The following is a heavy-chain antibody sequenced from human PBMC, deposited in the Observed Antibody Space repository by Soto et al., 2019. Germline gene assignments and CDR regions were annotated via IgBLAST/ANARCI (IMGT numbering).Heavy chain of an antibody. J-gene: IGHJ6*02. CDR3: ARVLKCGYGSAPGAMDV. D-gene: IGHD3-10*01. Sequence: SETLSLTCTVSGGSISSYSWSWIRQPPGKGLEWIGYIYYSGSTNYNPSLKSRVTISVDTSKNQFSLKLSSVTAADTAVYYCARVLKCGYGSAPGAMDVWGQGTTVTVSS. CDR2: IYYSGST. CDR1: GGSISSYS. V-gene: IGHV4-59*01.